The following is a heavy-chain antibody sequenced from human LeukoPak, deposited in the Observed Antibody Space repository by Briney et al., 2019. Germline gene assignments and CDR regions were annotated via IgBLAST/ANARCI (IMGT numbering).Heavy chain of an antibody. Sequence: GGSLRLSCAASGFTFSSYAVHWVRQAPGKGLEWVAVISYDGSNKYYADSVKGRFTISRDNSKNTLYLQMNSLRAEDTAVYYCARGSQQLVDSADYWGQGTLVTVSS. CDR2: ISYDGSNK. CDR3: ARGSQQLVDSADY. CDR1: GFTFSSYA. V-gene: IGHV3-30*04. D-gene: IGHD6-13*01. J-gene: IGHJ4*02.